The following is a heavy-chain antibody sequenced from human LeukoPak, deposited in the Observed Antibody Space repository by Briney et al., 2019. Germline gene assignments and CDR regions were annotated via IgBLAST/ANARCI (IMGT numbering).Heavy chain of an antibody. CDR1: GGSVSSGSYH. CDR3: ARARSSGYKYYYYYVDV. Sequence: SETLSLTCTVSGGSVSSGSYHWNWIRQPPGKGLEWIGSIYHSGSTYYNPSLKSRVTISVDTSKNQFSLRLSSVTAADTAVYYCARARSSGYKYYYYYVDVWGKGTTVTISS. J-gene: IGHJ6*03. CDR2: IYHSGST. V-gene: IGHV4-61*01. D-gene: IGHD3-22*01.